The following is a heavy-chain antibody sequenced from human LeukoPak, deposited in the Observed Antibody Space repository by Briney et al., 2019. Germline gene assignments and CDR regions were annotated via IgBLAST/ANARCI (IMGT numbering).Heavy chain of an antibody. V-gene: IGHV3-11*01. CDR3: ARFGGRSGWSVRHYYYGMDV. J-gene: IGHJ6*02. Sequence: PGGSLRLSCAASGFTFSDYYMSWIRQAPGKGLEWVSYISSSGSTICYADSVKGRFTISRDNAKNSLYLQMNSLRAEDTAVYYCARFGGRSGWSVRHYYYGMDVWGQGTTVTVSS. D-gene: IGHD6-19*01. CDR1: GFTFSDYY. CDR2: ISSSGSTI.